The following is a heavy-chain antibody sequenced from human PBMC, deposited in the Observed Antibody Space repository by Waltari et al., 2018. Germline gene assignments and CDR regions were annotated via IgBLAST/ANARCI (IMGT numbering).Heavy chain of an antibody. CDR1: GGTFSSYA. J-gene: IGHJ4*02. CDR3: ARDTGDGGTTGY. CDR2: IIPIFGTA. Sequence: QVQLVQSGAAVKKPGYSVKVSCKASGGTFSSYAISWVRQAPGQGLEWMGGIIPIFGTANYAQKFQGRVTITTDESTSTAYMELSSLRSEDTAVYYCARDTGDGGTTGYWGQGTLVTVSS. V-gene: IGHV1-69*05. D-gene: IGHD7-27*01.